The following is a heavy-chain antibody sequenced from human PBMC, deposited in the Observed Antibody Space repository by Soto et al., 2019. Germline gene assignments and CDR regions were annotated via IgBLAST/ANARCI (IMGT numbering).Heavy chain of an antibody. CDR3: ARECSGGSCYVAFDI. CDR1: GGSFSGYY. Sequence: SETLSLTCAVYGGSFSGYYWSWIRQPPGKGLEWIGEINHSGSTNYNPSLKSRVTISVDTSKNQFSLKLSSVTAADTAVYYCARECSGGSCYVAFDIWGQGTMVTVSS. J-gene: IGHJ3*02. D-gene: IGHD2-15*01. V-gene: IGHV4-34*01. CDR2: INHSGST.